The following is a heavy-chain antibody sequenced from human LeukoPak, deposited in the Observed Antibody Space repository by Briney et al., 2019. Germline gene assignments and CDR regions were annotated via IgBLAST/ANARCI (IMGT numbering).Heavy chain of an antibody. J-gene: IGHJ4*02. D-gene: IGHD3-22*01. CDR3: AREKGQDDSSGYYYVKYFDY. V-gene: IGHV1-18*01. Sequence: ASVKVSCKASGYTLINYGISWVRLAPGQGLEWMGWISAYNGNTNYAQKFQGRVTMTTDTSTRTAYMELRSLRSDDTAVYYCAREKGQDDSSGYYYVKYFDYWGQGTLVTVSS. CDR1: GYTLINYG. CDR2: ISAYNGNT.